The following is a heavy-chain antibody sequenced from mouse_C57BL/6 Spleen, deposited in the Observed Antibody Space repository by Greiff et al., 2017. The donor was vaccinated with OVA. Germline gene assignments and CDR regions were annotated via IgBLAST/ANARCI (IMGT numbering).Heavy chain of an antibody. CDR1: GYAFSSSW. Sequence: VQLQQSGPELVKPGASVKISCKASGYAFSSSWMNWVKQRPGKGLEWIGRIYPGDGDTNYNGKFKGKATLTADKSSSTAYMQLSSLTSEDSAVYFCARWGGTTGWYFDVWGTGTTVTVSS. CDR3: ARWGGTTGWYFDV. V-gene: IGHV1-82*01. J-gene: IGHJ1*03. CDR2: IYPGDGDT. D-gene: IGHD2-14*01.